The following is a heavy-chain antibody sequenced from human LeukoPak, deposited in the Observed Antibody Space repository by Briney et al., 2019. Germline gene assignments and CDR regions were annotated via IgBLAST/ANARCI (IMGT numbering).Heavy chain of an antibody. D-gene: IGHD4-23*01. CDR3: ARVDYGGRNCFDP. CDR2: IYYSGST. Sequence: SQTLSLTCTVSGGSISSGGYYWSWIRQHPGKGLEWIGYIYYSGSTYYNPSLKSRVTISVDTSKNQFSLKLSSVTAADTAVYYCARVDYGGRNCFDPWGQGTMVTLSS. V-gene: IGHV4-31*03. CDR1: GGSISSGGYY. J-gene: IGHJ5*02.